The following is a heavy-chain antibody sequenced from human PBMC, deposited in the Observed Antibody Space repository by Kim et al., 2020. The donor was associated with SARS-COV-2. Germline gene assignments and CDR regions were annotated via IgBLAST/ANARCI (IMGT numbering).Heavy chain of an antibody. J-gene: IGHJ4*02. D-gene: IGHD2-2*01. Sequence: SETLSLTCAVYGGSFSGYYWSWIRQPPGKGLEWIGEINHSGSTNYNPSLKSRVTISVDTSKNQFSLKLSSVTAADTAVYYCARIVAPAALYYFDYWGQGTLVTVSS. CDR2: INHSGST. V-gene: IGHV4-34*01. CDR3: ARIVAPAALYYFDY. CDR1: GGSFSGYY.